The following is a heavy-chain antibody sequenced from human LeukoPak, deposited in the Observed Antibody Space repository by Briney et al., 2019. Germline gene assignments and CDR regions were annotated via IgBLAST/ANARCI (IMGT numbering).Heavy chain of an antibody. CDR1: GASYNAYY. V-gene: IGHV4-59*08. CDR2: IYYSGST. Sequence: ASETLSLTCAVYGASYNAYYWSWIRQPPGKGLEWIGYIYYSGSTNYNPSLKSRVTISVDTSKKQFSLKLSSVTAADTAVYYCARHSGPYSSSSSFDYWGQGTLVTVSS. J-gene: IGHJ4*02. D-gene: IGHD6-6*01. CDR3: ARHSGPYSSSSSFDY.